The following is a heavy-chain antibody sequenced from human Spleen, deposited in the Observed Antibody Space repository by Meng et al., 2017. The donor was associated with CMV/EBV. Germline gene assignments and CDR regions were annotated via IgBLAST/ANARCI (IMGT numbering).Heavy chain of an antibody. Sequence: GESLKISCAASGFTFSGYGMHWVRQAPGKGLEWVAVISYDGSNKYYADSVKGRFTISRDISKNTLNLQMNNLRDEDTAIYYCARALDHDYHDYYFDHWGQGALVTVSS. D-gene: IGHD4-17*01. CDR1: GFTFSGYG. J-gene: IGHJ4*02. V-gene: IGHV3-30*12. CDR2: ISYDGSNK. CDR3: ARALDHDYHDYYFDH.